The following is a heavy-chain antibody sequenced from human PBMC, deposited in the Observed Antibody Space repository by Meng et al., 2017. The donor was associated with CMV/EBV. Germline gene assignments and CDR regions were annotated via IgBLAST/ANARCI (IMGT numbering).Heavy chain of an antibody. Sequence: ASVKVSCKASGYTFTSYGISWVRQAPGQGLDWMGWISAYNGNTNYAQKLQGRVTMTTDTSTSTAYMELRSLRSDDTAVYYCARGTSYDFWSGYPPSSFDYWGQGTLVTVSS. V-gene: IGHV1-18*01. J-gene: IGHJ4*02. CDR3: ARGTSYDFWSGYPPSSFDY. CDR1: GYTFTSYG. D-gene: IGHD3-3*01. CDR2: ISAYNGNT.